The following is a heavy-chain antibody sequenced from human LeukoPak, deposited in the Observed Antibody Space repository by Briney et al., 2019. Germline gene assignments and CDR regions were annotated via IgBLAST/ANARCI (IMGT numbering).Heavy chain of an antibody. CDR3: AKETSMQLWNYYYFDY. CDR1: GITFCSFA. CDR2: ISGTAGST. J-gene: IGHJ4*02. Sequence: AGGSLRLSCAVSGITFCSFAMNWVHQAPGKGLEWVSGISGTAGSTYYADSVKGRFTISRDNSKNTLYLLMSSLRADDTAVYYCAKETSMQLWNYYYFDYWGQGALVTVSS. D-gene: IGHD3-10*01. V-gene: IGHV3-23*01.